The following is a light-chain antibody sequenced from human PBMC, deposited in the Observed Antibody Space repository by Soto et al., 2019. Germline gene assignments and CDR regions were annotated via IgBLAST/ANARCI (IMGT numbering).Light chain of an antibody. J-gene: IGLJ2*01. CDR2: GNS. Sequence: QSVLTQPPSVSGAPGQRVTISCTGSSSNIGAGYDVHWYQQLPGTAPKLLIYGNSNRSSGVPDRFSGSKSGTSAFLAITGLQAEDEADYYCQSYDSRLSGVVFGGGTKLTVL. CDR3: QSYDSRLSGVV. CDR1: SSNIGAGYD. V-gene: IGLV1-40*01.